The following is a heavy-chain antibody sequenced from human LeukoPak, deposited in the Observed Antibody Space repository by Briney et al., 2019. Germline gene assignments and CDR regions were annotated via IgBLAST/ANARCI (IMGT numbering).Heavy chain of an antibody. V-gene: IGHV1-18*01. CDR3: ARVFTGDYNNWFDP. Sequence: GASVKVSCKASGGTFSSYDISWVRQAPGQGLEWMGWISAYNGNTNYAQKLQGRVSMTTDTSTSTAYMELRSLRSDDTAVYYCARVFTGDYNNWFDPWGQGTLVTVSS. D-gene: IGHD4-17*01. J-gene: IGHJ5*02. CDR1: GGTFSSYD. CDR2: ISAYNGNT.